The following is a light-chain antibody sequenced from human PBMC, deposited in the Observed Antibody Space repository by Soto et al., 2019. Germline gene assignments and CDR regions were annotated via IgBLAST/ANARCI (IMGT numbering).Light chain of an antibody. Sequence: QSVLTQPASVSESPGQSITISCAGTSSDVGGYNYVSWYQQHPGKAPKLMIYEVSNRPSGVSNRFSGSKSGNTASLTISGLQAEDEADYYCSSYTSSSTPYVFGTGTKVTAL. CDR1: SSDVGGYNY. CDR3: SSYTSSSTPYV. CDR2: EVS. V-gene: IGLV2-14*01. J-gene: IGLJ1*01.